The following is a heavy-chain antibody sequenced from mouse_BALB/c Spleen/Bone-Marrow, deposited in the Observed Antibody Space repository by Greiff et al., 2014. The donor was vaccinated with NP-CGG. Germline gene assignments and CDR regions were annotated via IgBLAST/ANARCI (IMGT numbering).Heavy chain of an antibody. Sequence: QVQLQQSDAELVKPGASVKIPCKASGYTFTDHAIHWVKQKPEQGLEWIGYISPGTGSIKYNEKFKDKVTLTADKSSSTAYMQLNSLTSEDSTVYFCNYYGNTFDYWGQGTTLTVSS. V-gene: IGHV1S53*02. CDR2: ISPGTGSI. J-gene: IGHJ2*01. CDR3: NYYGNTFDY. D-gene: IGHD1-1*01. CDR1: GYTFTDHA.